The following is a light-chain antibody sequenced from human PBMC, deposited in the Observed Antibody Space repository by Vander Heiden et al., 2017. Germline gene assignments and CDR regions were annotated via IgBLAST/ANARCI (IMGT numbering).Light chain of an antibody. J-gene: IGLJ2*01. V-gene: IGLV3-21*02. Sequence: SYVLTQPPSVSVVPGQTARITCGENNIGSKSVHWYQQKPGQAPVSVVYDNSGRPSGIPERFSGSNSGNTATLTISRVEAGDEADYYCQVWDSTSDQAVFGGGTKLTVL. CDR3: QVWDSTSDQAV. CDR2: DNS. CDR1: NIGSKS.